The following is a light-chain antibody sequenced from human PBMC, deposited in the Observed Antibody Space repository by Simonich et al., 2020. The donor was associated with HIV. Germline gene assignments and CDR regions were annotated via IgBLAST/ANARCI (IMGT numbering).Light chain of an antibody. Sequence: QSALTQPASVSGSPGQSITISCTDTITDVVCYNHVSWYKQHPGKAPKLMIYDVTKRPSGVSNRFSGSKSGNTASLTISGLQAEDEADYYCSSYTTSSTLVFGGGTKLTVL. CDR2: DVT. V-gene: IGLV2-14*01. CDR1: ITDVVCYNH. CDR3: SSYTTSSTLV. J-gene: IGLJ3*02.